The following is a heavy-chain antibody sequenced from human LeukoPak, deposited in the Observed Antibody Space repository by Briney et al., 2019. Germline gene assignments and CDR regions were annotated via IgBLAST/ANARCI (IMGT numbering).Heavy chain of an antibody. CDR1: GNSISTSKSY. Sequence: PSETLSLTCTVSGNSISTSKSYWGWIRQPPLKGLEWIGSIYFSGNTYYNPSLKSRVTISVDTSKNQFSLKLSSVTAADTAVYYCAGYGDYPTHDAFDIWGQGTMVTVSS. CDR3: AGYGDYPTHDAFDI. V-gene: IGHV4-39*07. CDR2: IYFSGNT. D-gene: IGHD4-17*01. J-gene: IGHJ3*02.